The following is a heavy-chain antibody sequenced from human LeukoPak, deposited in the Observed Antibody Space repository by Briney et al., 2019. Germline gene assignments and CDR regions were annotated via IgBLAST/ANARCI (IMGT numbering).Heavy chain of an antibody. J-gene: IGHJ4*02. CDR2: VDYSGNT. V-gene: IGHV4-39*01. Sequence: SETLSLTCTVSGDSITSSGYYWGWIRQPPGKGLEWIGSVDYSGNTYYNPSLKSRATISVDMSKNQFSLRMNSVTDADTAVYYCATSAGTVFLPRFYFKDWGQGTLVTVSS. CDR1: GDSITSSGYY. CDR3: ATSAGTVFLPRFYFKD. D-gene: IGHD1-1*01.